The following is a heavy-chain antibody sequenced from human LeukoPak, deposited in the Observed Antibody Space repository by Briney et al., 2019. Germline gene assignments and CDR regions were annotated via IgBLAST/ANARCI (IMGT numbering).Heavy chain of an antibody. CDR3: ARLRDDYVWGSHRYLDY. CDR1: GYTFTGYY. D-gene: IGHD3-16*02. CDR2: INPNSGGT. J-gene: IGHJ4*02. V-gene: IGHV1-2*02. Sequence: GASVKVSCKASGYTFTGYYMHWVRQAPGQGLEWMGWINPNSGGTNYAQKFQGRVTMTRDTSISTAYMELSRLRSDDTAVYYCARLRDDYVWGSHRYLDYWGQGTLVTVSS.